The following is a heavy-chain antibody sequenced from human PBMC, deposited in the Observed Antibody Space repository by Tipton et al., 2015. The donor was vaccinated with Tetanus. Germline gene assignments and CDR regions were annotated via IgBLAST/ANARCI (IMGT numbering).Heavy chain of an antibody. CDR1: GFTFSSHS. D-gene: IGHD4-17*01. V-gene: IGHV3-48*02. CDR2: ICANTRTI. Sequence: GPLRLSFAASGFTFSSHSLNWIRQPPGKGLEWISYICANTRTIHYSDSVEGRFTISRDNAKNSLYLQKSSLRDDDTAIYYCVRKDFGDYVFDSWGQGTLVTVSS. CDR3: VRKDFGDYVFDS. J-gene: IGHJ4*02.